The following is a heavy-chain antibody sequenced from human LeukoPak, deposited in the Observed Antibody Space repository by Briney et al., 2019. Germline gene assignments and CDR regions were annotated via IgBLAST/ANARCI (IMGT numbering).Heavy chain of an antibody. CDR1: GFTFSDYF. CDR2: ISSNGGST. Sequence: GGSLRLSCAACGFTFSDYFMCWGRQAPGKGVEYVSAISSNGGSTYYASSVRGRFTISRDNSKNTLYLQMGSLRTEDMAVYYCARVAARVTLDNWGQGTLVTVSS. J-gene: IGHJ4*01. D-gene: IGHD2-15*01. V-gene: IGHV3-64*01. CDR3: ARVAARVTLDN.